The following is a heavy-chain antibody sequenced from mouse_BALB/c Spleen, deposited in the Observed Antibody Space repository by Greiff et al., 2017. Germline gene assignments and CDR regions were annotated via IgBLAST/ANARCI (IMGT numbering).Heavy chain of an antibody. CDR2: IYPGSGST. V-gene: IGHV1-77*01. J-gene: IGHJ2*01. CDR1: GYTFTDYV. CDR3: ARRGTTVALYYFDY. D-gene: IGHD1-1*01. Sequence: VQLQQSGPELVKPGASVKMSCKASGYTFTDYVISWVKQRTGQGLEWIGEIYPGSGSTYYNEKFKGKATLTADKSSNTAYMQLSSLTSEDSAVYFCARRGTTVALYYFDYWGQGTTLTVSS.